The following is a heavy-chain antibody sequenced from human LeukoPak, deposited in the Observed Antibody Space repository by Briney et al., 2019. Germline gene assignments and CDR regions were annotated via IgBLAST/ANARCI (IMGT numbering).Heavy chain of an antibody. CDR3: TRIGFFYDSSGYSGAFDI. D-gene: IGHD3-22*01. CDR2: IDWDDDK. CDR1: GISLSTSGMR. Sequence: PGPTLVNPTQTLTLTCTFSGISLSTSGMRVSWIRQPPGKALEWLARIDWDDDKFYSTSLKTRLTISKDTSKNQVVLTMTNMDPVDTATYYCTRIGFFYDSSGYSGAFDIWGQGTMVIVSS. V-gene: IGHV2-70*04. J-gene: IGHJ3*02.